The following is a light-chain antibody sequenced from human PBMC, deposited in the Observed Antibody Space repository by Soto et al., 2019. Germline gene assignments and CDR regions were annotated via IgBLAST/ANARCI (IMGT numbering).Light chain of an antibody. CDR1: SSDVGGYNY. J-gene: IGLJ1*01. Sequence: QSVLTQPASVSGSPGQSITIPCTGTSSDVGGYNYVSWYQHHPGKAPKLLIYEVSKRPSGVPNRFSGSKSGNTASLTVSGLQAEDEADYYCSSFAGSNNYVFGTGTKVTVL. CDR2: EVS. CDR3: SSFAGSNNYV. V-gene: IGLV2-8*01.